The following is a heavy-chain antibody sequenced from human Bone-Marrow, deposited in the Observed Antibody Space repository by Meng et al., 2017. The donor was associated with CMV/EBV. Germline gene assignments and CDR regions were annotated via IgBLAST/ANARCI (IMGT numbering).Heavy chain of an antibody. V-gene: IGHV3-48*01. CDR1: GFTFSNYN. CDR2: ISGSGDTT. CDR3: ARSGSGGGAFDI. D-gene: IGHD2-15*01. J-gene: IGHJ3*02. Sequence: GESLKISCVASGFTFSNYNMNWVRQAPGKGLEWVSAISGSGDTTYYTQSMKGRFTISRDNSKSTLYLQMDSLRAEDTAVYYCARSGSGGGAFDIWGQGTMVTVSS.